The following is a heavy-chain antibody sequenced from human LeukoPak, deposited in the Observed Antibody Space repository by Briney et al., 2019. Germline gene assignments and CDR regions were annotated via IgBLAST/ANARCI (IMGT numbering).Heavy chain of an antibody. Sequence: GGSLRLSCAASGFTFSTYWMNWVRQAPGKGLEWVANIKEDGSEKYYVDSVKGRFTISRDNAKNSLYLQMNSLGAEDTAVYYCAGYSSGWFGAFHIWGQGTMVTVSS. CDR3: AGYSSGWFGAFHI. CDR2: IKEDGSEK. D-gene: IGHD6-19*01. V-gene: IGHV3-7*01. J-gene: IGHJ3*02. CDR1: GFTFSTYW.